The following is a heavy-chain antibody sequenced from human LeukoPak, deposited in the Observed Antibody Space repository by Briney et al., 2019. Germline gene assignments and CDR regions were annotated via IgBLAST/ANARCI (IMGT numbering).Heavy chain of an antibody. D-gene: IGHD1-26*01. V-gene: IGHV4-4*07. CDR2: FYTSGST. CDR1: GDSISRDY. Sequence: SETLSLTCTVSGDSISRDYWTWVRQPAGKGLEWIGRFYTSGSTDYNPSLESRVSISVDTSKNQFSLKLSSVTAADTAMYYCAHGGNSGSYSEHWGQGILVTVSS. CDR3: AHGGNSGSYSEH. J-gene: IGHJ4*02.